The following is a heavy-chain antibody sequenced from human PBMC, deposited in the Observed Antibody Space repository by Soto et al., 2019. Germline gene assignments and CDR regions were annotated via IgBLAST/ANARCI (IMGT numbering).Heavy chain of an antibody. CDR2: ISAYNGNT. V-gene: IGHV1-18*04. CDR3: AREERTIFGVSGAFDI. CDR1: GYTFTSYG. Sequence: ASVKVSCKASGYTFTSYGISWVRQAPGQGLEWMGWISAYNGNTNYAQKLQGRVTMTTDTSTSTAYMELRSPRSGDTAVYYCAREERTIFGVSGAFDIWGQGTMVTVSS. J-gene: IGHJ3*02. D-gene: IGHD3-3*01.